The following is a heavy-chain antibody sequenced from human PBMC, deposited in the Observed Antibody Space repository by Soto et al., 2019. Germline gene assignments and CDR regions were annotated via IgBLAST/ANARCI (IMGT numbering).Heavy chain of an antibody. D-gene: IGHD2-2*02. Sequence: SVKVSCKASGGTFSSYAISWVRQAPGQGLEWMGGIIPIFGTANYAQKFQGRVTITADKSTSTAYVELSSLRSEDTAVYYCARGPFQLGYCSSTSCYRAPMDVWGQGTTVTVSS. CDR3: ARGPFQLGYCSSTSCYRAPMDV. CDR2: IIPIFGTA. V-gene: IGHV1-69*06. J-gene: IGHJ6*02. CDR1: GGTFSSYA.